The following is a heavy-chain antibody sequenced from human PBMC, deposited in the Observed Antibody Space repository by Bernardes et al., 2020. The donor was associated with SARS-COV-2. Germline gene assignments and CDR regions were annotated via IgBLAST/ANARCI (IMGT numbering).Heavy chain of an antibody. J-gene: IGHJ3*01. V-gene: IGHV5-51*01. CDR1: GYSFSQEW. CDR2: IYPGDSDT. Sequence: GASLKISSKGSGYSFSQEWIAWVRPMPGKGLEWMGIIYPGDSDTRYSPFFQGQVTISVDKSINTAYLQWSSLKASDTAMYYCARQGGNPFDVWGQGTLVTVSS. CDR3: ARQGGNPFDV.